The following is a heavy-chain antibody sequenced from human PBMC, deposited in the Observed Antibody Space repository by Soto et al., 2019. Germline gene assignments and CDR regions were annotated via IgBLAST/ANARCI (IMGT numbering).Heavy chain of an antibody. CDR2: INPNSGGT. CDR3: ARDLLTGDGTCDY. D-gene: IGHD7-27*01. Sequence: ASVKVSCKASGYTFTGYYMHWVRQAPGQGLEWMGWINPNSGGTNYAQKFQGWVTMTRDTSISTAYMELSRLRSDDTAVYYCARDLLTGDGTCDYWGQGTLVTVSS. V-gene: IGHV1-2*04. CDR1: GYTFTGYY. J-gene: IGHJ4*02.